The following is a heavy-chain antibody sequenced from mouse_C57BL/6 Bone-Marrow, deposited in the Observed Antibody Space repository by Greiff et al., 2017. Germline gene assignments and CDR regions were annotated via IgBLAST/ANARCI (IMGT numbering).Heavy chain of an antibody. CDR3: AREDDYYGSSYVAWFAY. J-gene: IGHJ3*01. CDR2: INPYNGDT. Sequence: VQLKESGPELVKPGASVKISCKASGYSFTGYFMNWVKQSHGKSLEWIGRINPYNGDTFYNQKFKGKATLTVDKSSSTAHMELLSLTSEDFAVYYCAREDDYYGSSYVAWFAYWGQGTLVTVSA. D-gene: IGHD1-1*01. CDR1: GYSFTGYF. V-gene: IGHV1-37*01.